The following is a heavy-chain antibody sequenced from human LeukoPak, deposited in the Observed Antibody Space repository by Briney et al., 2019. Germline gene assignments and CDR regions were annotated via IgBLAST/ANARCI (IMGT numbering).Heavy chain of an antibody. CDR1: GFTFSSYS. J-gene: IGHJ4*02. D-gene: IGHD3-22*01. CDR2: ISSSSSYI. CDR3: ARDMGGAYYYDSSGYYIDY. Sequence: GGSLRLSCAASGFTFSSYSMNWVRQAPGKGLEWVSSISSSSSYIYYADSVKGRFTISRDNAKNSLYLQMNSLGAEDTAVYYCARDMGGAYYYDSSGYYIDYWGQGTLVTVSS. V-gene: IGHV3-21*01.